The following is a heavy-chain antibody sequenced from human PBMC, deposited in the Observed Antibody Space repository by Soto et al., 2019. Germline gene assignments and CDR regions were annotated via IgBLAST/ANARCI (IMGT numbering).Heavy chain of an antibody. D-gene: IGHD3-22*01. CDR3: ARDKGSGYSYFDY. Sequence: PSVSLSIPCPVSGCSISSYSWSWIRQPAGKGLEWIGRIYTSGSTNYNPSLKSRVTMSVDTSKNQFSLKLSSVTAADTAVYYCARDKGSGYSYFDYWGQGTLVTVSS. CDR1: GCSISSYS. J-gene: IGHJ4*02. CDR2: IYTSGST. V-gene: IGHV4-4*07.